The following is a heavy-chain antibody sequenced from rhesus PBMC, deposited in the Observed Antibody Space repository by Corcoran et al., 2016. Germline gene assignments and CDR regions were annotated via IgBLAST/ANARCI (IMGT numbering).Heavy chain of an antibody. CDR2: ITYSGST. J-gene: IGHJ4*01. CDR1: GYSISGYY. D-gene: IGHD1-1-1*01. CDR3: ARVSRNYVDD. V-gene: IGHV4-122*02. Sequence: QVQLQESGPGLVKPSETLSLTCAVSGYSISGYYWSWIRQAPGKGLEWIGYITYSGSTCYNPSLNSRITIARDTSKKQFSLKVRSVTAADAAVYYCARVSRNYVDDWGQGVLVTVSS.